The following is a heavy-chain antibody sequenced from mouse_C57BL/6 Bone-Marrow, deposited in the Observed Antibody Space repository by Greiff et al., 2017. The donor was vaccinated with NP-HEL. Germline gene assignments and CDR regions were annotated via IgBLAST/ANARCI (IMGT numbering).Heavy chain of an antibody. CDR3: ARGDWDQGY. CDR1: GFTFSDYG. J-gene: IGHJ2*01. CDR2: ISSGSSTI. Sequence: EVKVVESGGGLVKPGGSLKLSCAASGFTFSDYGMHWVRQAPEKGLEWVAYISSGSSTIYYADTVKGRFTITRDNAKNTLILQMTSLGSEDTAMYYCARGDWDQGYWGQGTTLTVSS. V-gene: IGHV5-17*01. D-gene: IGHD4-1*01.